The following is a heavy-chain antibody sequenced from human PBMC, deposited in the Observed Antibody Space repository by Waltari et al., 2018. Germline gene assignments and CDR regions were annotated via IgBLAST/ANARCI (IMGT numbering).Heavy chain of an antibody. CDR3: ATPLNVENEYYFDY. V-gene: IGHV3-33*01. D-gene: IGHD1-1*01. CDR2: IWYDGSNK. CDR1: GFTFSSDG. Sequence: QVQLVESGGGVVQPGRSLRLSCAASGFTFSSDGMHWVRQAPGKGLEWVEVIWYDGSNKYYADSVKGRFTSSRDNSKNTLYLQMNSLRAEDTAVYYCATPLNVENEYYFDYWGQGTTVTVSS. J-gene: IGHJ4*03.